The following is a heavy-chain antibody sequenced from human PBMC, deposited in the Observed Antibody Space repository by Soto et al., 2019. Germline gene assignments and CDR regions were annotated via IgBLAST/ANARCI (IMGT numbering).Heavy chain of an antibody. D-gene: IGHD2-2*01. Sequence: GASVKVSCKASGYTFTNYGISCVRQAPGQGLEWMGWISAYNGNTNYAQKFQGRVTMTTDTSTTTAYMELRSLRSDDTAVYYCARVGGSIVLVPDAGPHWFDPWGQGTLVTGLL. CDR2: ISAYNGNT. CDR1: GYTFTNYG. CDR3: ARVGGSIVLVPDAGPHWFDP. V-gene: IGHV1-18*01. J-gene: IGHJ5*02.